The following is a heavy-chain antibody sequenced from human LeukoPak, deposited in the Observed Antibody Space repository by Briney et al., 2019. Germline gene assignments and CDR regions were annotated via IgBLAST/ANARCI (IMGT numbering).Heavy chain of an antibody. CDR2: ISAYNHNT. CDR3: ARGGSGWPYYYYYYMDV. CDR1: GYSFINFG. D-gene: IGHD6-19*01. Sequence: GASVKVSCKASGYSFINFGLSWVRQAPGQGLEWMGWISAYNHNTNYAQKFQGRVTMTIDTSTTTVYMELRSLRSDDTAVYYCARGGSGWPYYYYYYMDVWGKGTTVTVSS. V-gene: IGHV1-18*01. J-gene: IGHJ6*03.